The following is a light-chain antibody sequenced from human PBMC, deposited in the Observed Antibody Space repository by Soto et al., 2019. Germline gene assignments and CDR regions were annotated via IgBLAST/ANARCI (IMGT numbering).Light chain of an antibody. Sequence: QSVLTQPASVSGSPGQSITISCTGTSSDVGGYNYVSWYQQHPGKAPKLMIYDVSNRPSGVSNRFSGAKSGNTASLPISGLQAEDAADYYCSSYTSSSTLVVFGGGTKVTVL. J-gene: IGLJ2*01. CDR1: SSDVGGYNY. CDR2: DVS. V-gene: IGLV2-14*01. CDR3: SSYTSSSTLVV.